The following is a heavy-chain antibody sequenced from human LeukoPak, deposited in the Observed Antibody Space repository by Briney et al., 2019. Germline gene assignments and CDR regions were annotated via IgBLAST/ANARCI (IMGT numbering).Heavy chain of an antibody. CDR1: GFTFSSYS. CDR2: ISGSGGST. J-gene: IGHJ4*02. CDR3: AKDRIVLIGY. V-gene: IGHV3-23*01. Sequence: GGSLRLSCAASGFTFSSYSMNWVRQAPGKGLEWVSAISGSGGSTYYTDSVKGRFIISRDNSKNTLYLQMNSLRAEDTAVYYCAKDRIVLIGYWGQGTLVTVSS. D-gene: IGHD2-8*01.